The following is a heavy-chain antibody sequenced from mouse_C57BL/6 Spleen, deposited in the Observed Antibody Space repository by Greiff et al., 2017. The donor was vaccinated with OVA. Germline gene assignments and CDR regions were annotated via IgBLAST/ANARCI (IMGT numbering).Heavy chain of an antibody. CDR1: GYSITSGYY. J-gene: IGHJ4*01. CDR2: ISYDGSN. CDR3: ARVGYYKVIYYAMDY. V-gene: IGHV3-6*01. D-gene: IGHD2-3*01. Sequence: EVQLKESGPGLVKPSQSLSLTCSVTGYSITSGYYWNWIRQFPGNKLEWMGYISYDGSNNYNPSLKNRISITRDTSKNQFFLKLNSVTTEDTATYYCARVGYYKVIYYAMDYWGQGTSVTVSS.